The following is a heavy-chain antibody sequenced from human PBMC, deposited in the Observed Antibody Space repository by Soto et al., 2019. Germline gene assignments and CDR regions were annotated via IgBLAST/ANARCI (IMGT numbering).Heavy chain of an antibody. CDR3: ARDSSGWRGVSFDY. D-gene: IGHD6-19*01. V-gene: IGHV1-2*02. J-gene: IGHJ4*02. Sequence: RASVKVSCKASGYVFTAYYIHWIRQAPGQGLEWMGWSNPNSGGTRYAQKFQGRATMTRDTSITTAYMEVSSLRSDDTAVYFCARDSSGWRGVSFDYWGQGTPVTVS. CDR2: SNPNSGGT. CDR1: GYVFTAYY.